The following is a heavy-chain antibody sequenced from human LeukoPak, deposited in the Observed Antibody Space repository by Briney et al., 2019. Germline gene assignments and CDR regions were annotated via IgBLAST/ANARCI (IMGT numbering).Heavy chain of an antibody. V-gene: IGHV3-30*03. CDR2: ISYDGSNK. J-gene: IGHJ5*02. D-gene: IGHD3-9*01. Sequence: GGSLRLSCAASGFTFSSYGMHWVRQALGKGLEWVAVISYDGSNKYYADSVKGRFTISRDNSKNTLYVQMNNLRAEDTAVYYCATDRWPIRVDILTGSAGFDPWGQGTLVTVSS. CDR1: GFTFSSYG. CDR3: ATDRWPIRVDILTGSAGFDP.